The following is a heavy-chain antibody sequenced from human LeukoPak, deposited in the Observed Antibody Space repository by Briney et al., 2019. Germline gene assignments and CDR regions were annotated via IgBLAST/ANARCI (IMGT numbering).Heavy chain of an antibody. J-gene: IGHJ4*02. CDR1: GFTFSSYS. V-gene: IGHV3-21*01. D-gene: IGHD5-24*01. Sequence: GGSLRLFCAASGFTFSSYSMNWVRQAPGKGPEWVSSISSSSSYIYYADSVKGRFTISRDNAKNSLYLQMNSLRAEDTAVYYCARVRRDGYNYFDYWGQGTLVTVSS. CDR2: ISSSSSYI. CDR3: ARVRRDGYNYFDY.